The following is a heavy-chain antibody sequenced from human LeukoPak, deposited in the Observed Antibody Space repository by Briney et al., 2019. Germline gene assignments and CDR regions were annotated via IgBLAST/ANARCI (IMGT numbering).Heavy chain of an antibody. J-gene: IGHJ4*02. D-gene: IGHD2-2*01. CDR2: VISDGSYT. CDR3: ARSSSTSCYF. Sequence: GGSPRLSCAASGFTFTSYWMHWVRQAPGKGLVWVSRVISDGSYTSYADSVKGRFTISRDNAKNTLYLQMNSLRAEDTAVYYCARSSSTSCYFWGQGTLVTVSS. V-gene: IGHV3-74*01. CDR1: GFTFTSYW.